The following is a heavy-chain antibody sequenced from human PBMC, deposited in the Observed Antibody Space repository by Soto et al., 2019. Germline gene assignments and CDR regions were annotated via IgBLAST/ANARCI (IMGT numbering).Heavy chain of an antibody. CDR1: GGTFSSYA. CDR2: IIPIFGTA. J-gene: IGHJ6*02. Sequence: SVKVSCKASGGTFSSYAISWVRQAPGQGLEWMGGIIPIFGTANYAQKFQGRVTITADESTSTAYMELSSLRSEDTAVYYCAREVSSSEDYHYYSMDAWGQGTTVPST. D-gene: IGHD6-6*01. CDR3: AREVSSSEDYHYYSMDA. V-gene: IGHV1-69*13.